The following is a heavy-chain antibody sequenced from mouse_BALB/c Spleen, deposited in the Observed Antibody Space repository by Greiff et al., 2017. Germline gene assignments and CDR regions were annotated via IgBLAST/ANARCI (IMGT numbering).Heavy chain of an antibody. CDR1: GYTFTDYE. D-gene: IGHD1-2*01. CDR3: TRATTAPWYFDV. CDR2: IDPETGGT. J-gene: IGHJ1*01. Sequence: VQLQQSGAELVRPGASVTLSCKASGYTFTDYEMHWVKQTPVHGLEWIGAIDPETGGTAYNQKFKGKATLTADKSSSTAYMELRSLTSEDSAVYYCTRATTAPWYFDVWGAGTTVTVSS. V-gene: IGHV1-15*01.